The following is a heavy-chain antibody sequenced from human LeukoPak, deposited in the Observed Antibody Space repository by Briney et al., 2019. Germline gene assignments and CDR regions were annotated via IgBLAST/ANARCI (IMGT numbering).Heavy chain of an antibody. J-gene: IGHJ4*02. CDR1: GFHFINYW. Sequence: GGSLRLSCAASGFHFINYWMSWVRQAPGKGLEWVANVKEDGTTKQYVDSVKGRFTISRDNAKNSLYLQMDSLRAEDTAVYYCVSQEVVPHWGQGTLVSVSS. CDR3: VSQEVVPH. D-gene: IGHD2-15*01. V-gene: IGHV3-7*01. CDR2: VKEDGTTK.